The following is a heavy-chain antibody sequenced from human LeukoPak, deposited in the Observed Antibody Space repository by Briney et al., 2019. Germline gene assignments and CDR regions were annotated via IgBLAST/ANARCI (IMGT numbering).Heavy chain of an antibody. V-gene: IGHV3-9*01. J-gene: IGHJ3*01. CDR1: GFTFDDYA. D-gene: IGHD6-13*01. CDR3: ANTAAAPRDAFDV. Sequence: GGSLRLSCAVSGFTFDDYAMHWVRQAPGKGLEWVSGISWNRGSIGYADSVKGRFTISRDNSKNTLYLQMNSLRAEDTAVYYCANTAAAPRDAFDVWGQGTMVTVSS. CDR2: ISWNRGSI.